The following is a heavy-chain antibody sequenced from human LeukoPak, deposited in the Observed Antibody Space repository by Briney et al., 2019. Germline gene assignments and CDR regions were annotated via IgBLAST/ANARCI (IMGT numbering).Heavy chain of an antibody. J-gene: IGHJ3*02. Sequence: AGSLRLSCAASGFTFDDYNMHWVRQAPGKGLEWVSLISWDGGSTYYADSLKRRFTISRDNSKNSLYLQITSLRTEHTALYYCAKEFGEQLAFDIWGQGTMVTVSS. CDR3: AKEFGEQLAFDI. CDR2: ISWDGGST. D-gene: IGHD3-10*01. V-gene: IGHV3-43*01. CDR1: GFTFDDYN.